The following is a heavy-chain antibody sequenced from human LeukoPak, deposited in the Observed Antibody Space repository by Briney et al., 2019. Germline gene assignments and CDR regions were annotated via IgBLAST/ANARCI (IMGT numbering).Heavy chain of an antibody. CDR2: IYFSGST. CDR3: ARDPNSAL. V-gene: IGHV4-59*12. Sequence: SETLSLTCTVSGGSIRSYYWSWIRQPPGKGLEWIGYIYFSGSTSYNPSLKSRVTISVDRSKNQFSLKLRSVTAADTAVYYCARDPNSALWGQGTLVTVSS. J-gene: IGHJ4*02. D-gene: IGHD2-21*01. CDR1: GGSIRSYY.